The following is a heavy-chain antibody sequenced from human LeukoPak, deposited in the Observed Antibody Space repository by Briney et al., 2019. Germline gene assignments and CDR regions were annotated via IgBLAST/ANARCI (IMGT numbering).Heavy chain of an antibody. V-gene: IGHV3-11*04. D-gene: IGHD1-1*01. J-gene: IGHJ6*03. CDR1: GFTFSDYY. Sequence: GGSLRLSCAASGFTFSDYYMSWIRQAPGKGLEWVSYISSSGSTIYYADSVKGRFTISRDNAKNSLYLQMNSLSAEDTAVYYCARAASGTTGPYYYYYYMDLWGKGTTVTVSS. CDR3: ARAASGTTGPYYYYYYMDL. CDR2: ISSSGSTI.